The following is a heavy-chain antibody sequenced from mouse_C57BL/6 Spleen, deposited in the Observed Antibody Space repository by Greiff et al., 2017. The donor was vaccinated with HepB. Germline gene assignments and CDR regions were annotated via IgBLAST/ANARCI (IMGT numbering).Heavy chain of an antibody. Sequence: QVQLQQPGAELVKPGASVKLSCKASGYTFTSYWMHWVKQRPGQGLEWIGRIHPNSGSTNYNEKFKSKATLAVDKSSSTAYMQLSSLTSEDSAVYYCARGLDYDYLFDYWGQGTTLTVSS. CDR1: GYTFTSYW. J-gene: IGHJ2*01. D-gene: IGHD2-4*01. V-gene: IGHV1-64*01. CDR2: IHPNSGST. CDR3: ARGLDYDYLFDY.